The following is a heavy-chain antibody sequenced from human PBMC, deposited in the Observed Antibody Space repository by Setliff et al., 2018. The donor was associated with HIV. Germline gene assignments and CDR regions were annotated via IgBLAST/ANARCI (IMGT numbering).Heavy chain of an antibody. CDR3: ARLLRGGGDYFDY. D-gene: IGHD3-10*01. CDR2: ISRSGNTI. CDR1: GFTFSSYE. Sequence: GGSLRLSCAASGFTFSSYEMTWVRQAPGKGLEWVSYISRSGNTIDYADSVKGRFTISRDNAKNSLFLQRNSLRAEDTAIYYCARLLRGGGDYFDYWGQGTLVTVSS. V-gene: IGHV3-48*03. J-gene: IGHJ4*02.